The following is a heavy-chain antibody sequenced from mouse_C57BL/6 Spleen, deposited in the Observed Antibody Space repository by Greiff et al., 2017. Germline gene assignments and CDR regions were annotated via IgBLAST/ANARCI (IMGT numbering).Heavy chain of an antibody. D-gene: IGHD2-5*01. Sequence: QVQLKQSGAELVRPGTSVKVSCKASGYAFTNYLIEWVKQRPGQGLEWIGVINPGSGGTNYNEKFKGKATLTADKSSSTAYMQLSSLTSEDSAVYFCARGGYSNYYFDYWGQGTTLTVSS. CDR3: ARGGYSNYYFDY. CDR2: INPGSGGT. J-gene: IGHJ2*01. CDR1: GYAFTNYL. V-gene: IGHV1-54*01.